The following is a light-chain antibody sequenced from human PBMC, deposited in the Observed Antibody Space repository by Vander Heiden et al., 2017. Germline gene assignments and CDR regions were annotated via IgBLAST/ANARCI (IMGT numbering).Light chain of an antibody. J-gene: IGKJ3*01. Sequence: DIVRTQSPLSLPVTPGEPASISCRSSESLLHSNGYSYLDWYLQKPGQSPQLLIYLGSNRASGVPDRFSGSGSDTDFTLKISRVEAEDVGVYFCMQALHTPFTFGPGTKADIK. CDR2: LGS. CDR3: MQALHTPFT. CDR1: ESLLHSNGYSY. V-gene: IGKV2-28*01.